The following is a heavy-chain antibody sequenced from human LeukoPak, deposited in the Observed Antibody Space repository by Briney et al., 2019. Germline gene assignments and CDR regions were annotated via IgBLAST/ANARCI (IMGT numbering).Heavy chain of an antibody. V-gene: IGHV4-34*01. D-gene: IGHD2-2*01. Sequence: PSETLSLTCAVYGGSFSGYYWSWIRQPPGKGLEWIGEINHSGSTNYNPSLKSRVTISVDTSKNQFSLKLSSVTAADTAVYYCARDPIYHGWFDPWGQGTLVTVSS. J-gene: IGHJ5*02. CDR2: INHSGST. CDR3: ARDPIYHGWFDP. CDR1: GGSFSGYY.